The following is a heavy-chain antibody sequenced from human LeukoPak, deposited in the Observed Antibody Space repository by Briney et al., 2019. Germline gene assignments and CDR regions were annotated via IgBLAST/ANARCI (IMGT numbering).Heavy chain of an antibody. J-gene: IGHJ5*02. D-gene: IGHD3-10*01. CDR2: ITGNGANT. CDR1: GFTFSSYG. V-gene: IGHV3-23*01. Sequence: GVTLRLSCAASGFTFSSYGMSWVRRAPGKGLEWVSAITGNGANTFYADSVKGRFTISRDNSKNTMYLQMNSLRAEDTALYYCARDRSGSYPNWFDPWGQGTLVTVSS. CDR3: ARDRSGSYPNWFDP.